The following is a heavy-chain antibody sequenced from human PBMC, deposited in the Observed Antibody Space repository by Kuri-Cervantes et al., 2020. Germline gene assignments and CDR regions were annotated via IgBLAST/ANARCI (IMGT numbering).Heavy chain of an antibody. V-gene: IGHV4-34*01. CDR1: GGSFSGYY. J-gene: IGHJ6*02. CDR2: INHSGST. CDR3: ARGSRYYGSGTLGGMDV. D-gene: IGHD3-10*01. Sequence: GSLRLSCAVYGGSFSGYYWSWIRQPPGKGLEWIGEINHSGSTNYNPSLKSRVTISVDTSKNQFSLKLSSVTAADTAVYYCARGSRYYGSGTLGGMDVWGQGTTVTVSS.